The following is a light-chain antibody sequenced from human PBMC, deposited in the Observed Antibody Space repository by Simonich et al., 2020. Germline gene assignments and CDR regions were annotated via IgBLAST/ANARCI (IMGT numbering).Light chain of an antibody. J-gene: IGLJ2*01. CDR3: AAWDDSLSGVV. Sequence: QSVLTQPPSASGTPGQRVTISCSASSSNIGSNYVYWYQQLPGTAPKLLIYRNNRRPSGVPDRFSGSKSGTSASLASSGLRSEDEADYYCAAWDDSLSGVVFGGGTKLTVL. CDR1: SSNIGSNY. V-gene: IGLV1-47*01. CDR2: RNN.